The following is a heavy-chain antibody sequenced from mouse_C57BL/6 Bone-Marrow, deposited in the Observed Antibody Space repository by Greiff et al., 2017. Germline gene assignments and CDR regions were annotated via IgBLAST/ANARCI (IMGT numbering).Heavy chain of an antibody. J-gene: IGHJ1*03. CDR3: ARGPEITTVVAAPYFDV. Sequence: QVQLQQPGAELVKPGASVKMSCKASGYTFTSYWITWVKQRPGQGLEWIGDIFPGSGSTNYNEKFKSKATLTVDTSSSTAYMQLSSLTSEVSAVYYGARGPEITTVVAAPYFDVWGTGTTVTVSS. D-gene: IGHD1-1*01. V-gene: IGHV1-55*01. CDR1: GYTFTSYW. CDR2: IFPGSGST.